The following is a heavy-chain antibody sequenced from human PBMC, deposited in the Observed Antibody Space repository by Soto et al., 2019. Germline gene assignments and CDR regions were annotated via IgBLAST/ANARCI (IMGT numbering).Heavy chain of an antibody. Sequence: PSETLSLTCAVYGGSFSGYYWSWIRQPPGKGLEWIGEINHSGSTNYNPSLKSRVTISVDTSKNQFSLKLSSVTAADTAVYYCARTPTVDTAMVYFDYWGQGTLVTVSS. CDR2: INHSGST. J-gene: IGHJ4*02. CDR1: GGSFSGYY. D-gene: IGHD5-18*01. V-gene: IGHV4-34*01. CDR3: ARTPTVDTAMVYFDY.